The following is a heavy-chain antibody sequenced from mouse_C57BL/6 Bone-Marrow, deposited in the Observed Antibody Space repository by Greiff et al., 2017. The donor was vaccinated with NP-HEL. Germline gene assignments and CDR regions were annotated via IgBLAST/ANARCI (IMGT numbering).Heavy chain of an antibody. Sequence: EVQRVESGGDLVKPGGSLKLSCAASGFTFSSYGMSWVRQTPDKRLEWVATISSGGSDTYYPDSVKGRFTISRDNAKNTLYLQMSSLKSEDTAMYYCASPYDYDVAWFAYWGQGTLVTVSA. CDR1: GFTFSSYG. CDR2: ISSGGSDT. CDR3: ASPYDYDVAWFAY. D-gene: IGHD2-4*01. V-gene: IGHV5-6*01. J-gene: IGHJ3*01.